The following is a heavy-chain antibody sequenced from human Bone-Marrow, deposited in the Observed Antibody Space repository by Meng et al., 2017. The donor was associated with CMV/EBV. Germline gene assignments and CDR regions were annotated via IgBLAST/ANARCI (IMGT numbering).Heavy chain of an antibody. CDR2: IYYSGST. V-gene: IGHV4-61*01. J-gene: IGHJ5*02. CDR1: GSSY. Sequence: GSSYWSWIRQPPGKGLEWIGYIYYSGSTNYNPSLKSRVTISVDTSKNQFSLKLSSVTAADTAVYYCARVYVVVVPAAISPLGWWFDPWGQGTLVTVSS. D-gene: IGHD2-2*01. CDR3: ARVYVVVVPAAISPLGWWFDP.